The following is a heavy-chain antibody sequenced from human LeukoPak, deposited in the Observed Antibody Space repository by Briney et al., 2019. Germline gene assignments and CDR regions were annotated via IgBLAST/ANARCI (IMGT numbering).Heavy chain of an antibody. J-gene: IGHJ5*02. Sequence: ASVKVSCKASGYTFSGYFMHWVRQAPGQGLEWMGRINPGSGDTEFAQKLQGRVTMTRDASISTAYMEVSGLTFDDTAIYYCARDLSSTPNWELDHWGQGTLVTVSS. CDR2: INPGSGDT. V-gene: IGHV1-2*06. CDR1: GYTFSGYF. CDR3: ARDLSSTPNWELDH. D-gene: IGHD7-27*01.